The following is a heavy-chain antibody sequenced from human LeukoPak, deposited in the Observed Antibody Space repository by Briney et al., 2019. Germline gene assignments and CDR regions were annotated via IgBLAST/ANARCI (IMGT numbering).Heavy chain of an antibody. CDR1: GGSISCSSYY. CDR3: ARQRYCSGGSCHDAFDI. Sequence: KSSETLSLTCTVSGGSISCSSYYWGWIRQPPGKGLEWIGSIYYSGSTYYNPSLKSRVTISVDTSKNQFSLKLSSVTAADTAVYYCARQRYCSGGSCHDAFDIWGQGTMVTVSS. CDR2: IYYSGST. J-gene: IGHJ3*02. D-gene: IGHD2-15*01. V-gene: IGHV4-39*01.